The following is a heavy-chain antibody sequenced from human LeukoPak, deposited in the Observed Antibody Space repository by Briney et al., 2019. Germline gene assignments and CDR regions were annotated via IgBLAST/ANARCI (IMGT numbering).Heavy chain of an antibody. Sequence: ASVKVSCKVSGYTLTELSMHWVRQAPGKGLEWMGGFDPEDGETIYAQKFQGRVTMTEDTSTDTAYMELSSLRPEDTAVYYCATLPYGDHPVGEDGMDVWGQGTTVTVSS. CDR2: FDPEDGET. V-gene: IGHV1-24*01. J-gene: IGHJ6*02. CDR1: GYTLTELS. CDR3: ATLPYGDHPVGEDGMDV. D-gene: IGHD4-17*01.